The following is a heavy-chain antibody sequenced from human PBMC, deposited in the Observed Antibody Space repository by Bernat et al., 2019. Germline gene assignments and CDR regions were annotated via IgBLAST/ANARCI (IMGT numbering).Heavy chain of an antibody. V-gene: IGHV3-23*04. CDR3: AKDNGTVLRYFDWLSY. Sequence: EVQLVESGGGLVQPGGSLRLSCAASGFTFSSYAMSWVRQAPGKGLEWVSAISGSGGSTYYADSVKGRFTISRDNSKNTLYLQMNSLRAEDTAVYYCAKDNGTVLRYFDWLSYWGQGTLVTVSS. CDR1: GFTFSSYA. J-gene: IGHJ4*02. CDR2: ISGSGGST. D-gene: IGHD3-9*01.